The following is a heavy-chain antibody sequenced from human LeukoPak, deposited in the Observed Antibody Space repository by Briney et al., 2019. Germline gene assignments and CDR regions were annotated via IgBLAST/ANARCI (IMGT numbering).Heavy chain of an antibody. CDR3: AKDIKSWNDYVWGSYRHSPFDY. CDR1: GFTFSSYG. Sequence: PGGSLRLSCAASGFTFSSYGMHWVRQAPGKGLEWVAFIRYDGSNKYYADSVKGRFTISRDNSKNTLYLQMNSLRAEDTAVYYCAKDIKSWNDYVWGSYRHSPFDYWGQGTLVTVSS. CDR2: IRYDGSNK. D-gene: IGHD3-16*02. V-gene: IGHV3-30*02. J-gene: IGHJ4*02.